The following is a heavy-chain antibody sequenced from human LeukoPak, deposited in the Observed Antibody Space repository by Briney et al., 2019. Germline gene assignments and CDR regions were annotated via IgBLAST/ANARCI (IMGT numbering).Heavy chain of an antibody. CDR1: GFTFSSYS. J-gene: IGHJ4*02. V-gene: IGHV3-48*01. D-gene: IGHD3-9*01. Sequence: PGGSLRLSCAASGFTFSSYSMNWVRQAPGKGLERVSYISSSSSTIYYADSVKGRFTISRDNAKNSLYLQMNSLRAEDTAVYYCARENRLYDILTGYYYYFDYWGQGTLVTVSS. CDR2: ISSSSSTI. CDR3: ARENRLYDILTGYYYYFDY.